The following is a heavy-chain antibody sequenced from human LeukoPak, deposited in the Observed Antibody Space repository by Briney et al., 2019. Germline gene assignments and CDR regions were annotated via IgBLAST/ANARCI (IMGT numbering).Heavy chain of an antibody. J-gene: IGHJ4*02. CDR1: GFTFSSYA. D-gene: IGHD5-18*01. CDR3: AKRSSGYSYGFVDY. V-gene: IGHV3-23*01. CDR2: ISGSGGST. Sequence: GGYLRLSCAASGFTFSSYAMSWVRQAPGKGLEWVSAISGSGGSTYYADSVKGRFTISRDNSKNTLYLQMNSLRAEDTAVYYCAKRSSGYSYGFVDYWGQGTLVTVSS.